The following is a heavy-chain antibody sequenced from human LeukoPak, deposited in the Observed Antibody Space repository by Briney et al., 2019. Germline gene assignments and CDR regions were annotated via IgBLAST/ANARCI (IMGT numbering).Heavy chain of an antibody. V-gene: IGHV5-51*01. CDR1: GYSFTSYW. D-gene: IGHD6-13*01. CDR3: ARAVYGIAAAGTIGYYYYYMDV. Sequence: GESLKISCKGSGYSFTSYWIGWVRQMPGKGLEWMGIIYPGDSDTRYSPSFQGQVTISADKSISTAYLQWSSLKASDTAMYYCARAVYGIAAAGTIGYYYYYMDVWGKGTTVTVSS. CDR2: IYPGDSDT. J-gene: IGHJ6*03.